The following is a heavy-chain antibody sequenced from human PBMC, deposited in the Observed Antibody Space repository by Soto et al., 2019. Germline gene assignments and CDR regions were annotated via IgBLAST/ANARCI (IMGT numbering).Heavy chain of an antibody. CDR3: VRDLDGSGSYYTDY. D-gene: IGHD3-10*01. J-gene: IGHJ4*02. CDR2: ISVSNGNT. Sequence: ASVKVSCKASGYTFTNYGLSWVRQAPGQGLEWMGFISVSNGNTNYARKFYGRLTVATDTSTSTAYMELRSLRSDDTAVYYCVRDLDGSGSYYTDYWGQGTLVTVSS. CDR1: GYTFTNYG. V-gene: IGHV1-18*01.